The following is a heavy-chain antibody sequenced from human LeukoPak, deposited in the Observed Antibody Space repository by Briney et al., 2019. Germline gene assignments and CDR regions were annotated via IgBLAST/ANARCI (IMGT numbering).Heavy chain of an antibody. CDR2: IKQDGSEK. CDR1: GFTFSSYW. V-gene: IGHV3-7*01. J-gene: IGHJ6*03. Sequence: GGSLRLSCAASGFTFSSYWTSWVRQAPGKGLEWVANIKQDGSEKYYVDSVKGRFTISRDNAKNSLYLQMNSLRAEDTAVYYCAREQGYYVGYYYMDVWGKGTTVTVSS. CDR3: AREQGYYVGYYYMDV. D-gene: IGHD3-22*01.